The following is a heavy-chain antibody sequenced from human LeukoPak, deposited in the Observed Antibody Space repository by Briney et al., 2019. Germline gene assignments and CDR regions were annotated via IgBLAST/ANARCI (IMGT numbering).Heavy chain of an antibody. J-gene: IGHJ4*02. D-gene: IGHD1/OR15-1a*01. V-gene: IGHV4-34*01. CDR1: GGSFSGYY. Sequence: PSETLSLTCAVYGGSFSGYYWSWIRQPPGKGLEWIGEINHSGSTNYNPSLKSRVTISVDTSKNQFSLKLSSVTAADAAVYYCARAPLGFSRTNFDYWGQGTLVTVSS. CDR2: INHSGST. CDR3: ARAPLGFSRTNFDY.